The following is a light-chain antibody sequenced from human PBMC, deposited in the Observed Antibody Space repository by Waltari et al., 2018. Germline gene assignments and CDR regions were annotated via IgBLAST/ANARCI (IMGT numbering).Light chain of an antibody. Sequence: RASQSVSSSSLAWYQQKPGQAPRRLIYAASRRATGIPDRISGSGSETDFTLTLSSLEPEDFAVYYCQQHGSSPFTFGQGTKVEIK. CDR1: QSVSSSS. CDR3: QQHGSSPFT. CDR2: AAS. J-gene: IGKJ2*01. V-gene: IGKV3-20*01.